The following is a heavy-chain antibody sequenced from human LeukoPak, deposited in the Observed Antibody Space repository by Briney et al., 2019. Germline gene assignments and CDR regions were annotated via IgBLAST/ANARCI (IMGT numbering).Heavy chain of an antibody. D-gene: IGHD6-13*01. V-gene: IGHV3-30-3*01. Sequence: GGSLRLSCAASGFTFSSYTMHWVRQAPGKGLEWVTIISYDGSNKYYADSVKGRFTISRDNSKNTLYLQVNSLRAEDTAVYYCARARYSSSWDLFDYWGQGTLVTVSS. CDR3: ARARYSSSWDLFDY. J-gene: IGHJ4*02. CDR2: ISYDGSNK. CDR1: GFTFSSYT.